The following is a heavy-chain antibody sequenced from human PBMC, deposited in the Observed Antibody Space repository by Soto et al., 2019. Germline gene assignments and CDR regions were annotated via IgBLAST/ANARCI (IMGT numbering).Heavy chain of an antibody. CDR3: ARLIYVVVVPAAIRFPENWFDP. CDR2: IYYSGST. V-gene: IGHV4-31*03. Sequence: SETLSLTCTVSGGSISSGGYYWSWIRQHPGKGLEWIGYIYYSGSTYYNPSPKSRVTISVDTSKNQFSLKLSSVTAADTAVYYCARLIYVVVVPAAIRFPENWFDPWGQGTLVTVSS. D-gene: IGHD2-2*02. CDR1: GGSISSGGYY. J-gene: IGHJ5*02.